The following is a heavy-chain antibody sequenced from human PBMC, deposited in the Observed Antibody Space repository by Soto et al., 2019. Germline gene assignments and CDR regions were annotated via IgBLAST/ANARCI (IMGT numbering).Heavy chain of an antibody. J-gene: IGHJ4*02. CDR2: VYYTGST. Sequence: LALTCSVSGGSTSSSTYYWGWIRQPPGKGLEWIGSVYYTGSTFYNPSLKSRVTISVDTSKNQFSLRLSSVTAADTAVYYCARQRRYYYDSSGYPDYWGQGTLVTVSS. V-gene: IGHV4-39*01. CDR1: GGSTSSSTYY. D-gene: IGHD3-22*01. CDR3: ARQRRYYYDSSGYPDY.